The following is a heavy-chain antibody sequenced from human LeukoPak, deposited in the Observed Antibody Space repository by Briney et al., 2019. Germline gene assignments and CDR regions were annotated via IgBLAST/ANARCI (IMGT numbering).Heavy chain of an antibody. V-gene: IGHV3-15*01. CDR2: IKSKTDGGTT. J-gene: IGHJ4*02. CDR3: TTGFDFWSGYLDY. CDR1: GFTFSNAW. Sequence: GGSLRLSCAASGFTFSNAWMSWVRQAPGKGLEWVGRIKSKTDGGTTDYAAPVKGRFTISRDDSKNTLYLQMNSLKTEDTAVYYCTTGFDFWSGYLDYWGQGTLVTVSS. D-gene: IGHD3-3*01.